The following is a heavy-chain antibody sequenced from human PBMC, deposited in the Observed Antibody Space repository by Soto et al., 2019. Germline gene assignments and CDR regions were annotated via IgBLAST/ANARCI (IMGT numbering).Heavy chain of an antibody. CDR2: IKQDGSEK. Sequence: EVQLVESGGGLVQPGGSLRLSCAASGFTFSSYWMSWVRQAPGKGLEWVANIKQDGSEKYYVDSVKGRCTITRDNAKNSLYLQMNSLTAEDTAVYYCSRRPEWLPYFDYWGQGTLVTVSS. J-gene: IGHJ4*02. CDR1: GFTFSSYW. D-gene: IGHD3-3*01. CDR3: SRRPEWLPYFDY. V-gene: IGHV3-7*01.